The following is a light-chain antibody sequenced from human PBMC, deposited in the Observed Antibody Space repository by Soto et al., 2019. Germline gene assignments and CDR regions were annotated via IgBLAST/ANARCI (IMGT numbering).Light chain of an antibody. Sequence: LTQPPSASGTPGQRVTISCSGSSSNIGSNYVYWYQQLPGTAPKLLIYRNNQRPSGVPDRFSGSKSGTSASLAISGLRSEDEADYYCAAWDDSLSGLYVFGTGTKVTVL. CDR2: RNN. CDR1: SSNIGSNY. CDR3: AAWDDSLSGLYV. J-gene: IGLJ1*01. V-gene: IGLV1-47*01.